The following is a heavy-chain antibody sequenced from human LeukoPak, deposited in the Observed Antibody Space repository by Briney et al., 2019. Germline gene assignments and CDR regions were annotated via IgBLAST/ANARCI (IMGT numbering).Heavy chain of an antibody. J-gene: IGHJ4*02. Sequence: SETLSLTCTVSGGSISSYYWSWIRQPPGKGLEWIGYIYYSGSTNYNPSLKSRVTISVDTSKNQFSLKLSSVTAADTAVYYCARSLPWRYLDYWGQGTLVTVSS. CDR2: IYYSGST. CDR3: ARSLPWRYLDY. CDR1: GGSISSYY. D-gene: IGHD1-14*01. V-gene: IGHV4-59*01.